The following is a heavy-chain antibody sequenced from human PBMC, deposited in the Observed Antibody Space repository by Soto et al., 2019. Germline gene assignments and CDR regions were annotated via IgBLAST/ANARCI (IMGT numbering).Heavy chain of an antibody. CDR1: GYTFTSYD. V-gene: IGHV1-8*01. J-gene: IGHJ3*02. D-gene: IGHD2-15*01. CDR2: MNPNSGNT. CDR3: ARYSGYCSGGSCPTHDAFDI. Sequence: ASVKVSCKASGYTFTSYDINWVRQATGQGLEWMGWMNPNSGNTGYAQKFQGRVTMTRNTSISTAYMELSSLRSEETAVYYCARYSGYCSGGSCPTHDAFDIWGQGTMVTVSS.